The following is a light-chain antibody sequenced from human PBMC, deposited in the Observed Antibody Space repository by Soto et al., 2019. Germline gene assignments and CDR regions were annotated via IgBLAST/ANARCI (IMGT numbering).Light chain of an antibody. CDR2: GNS. CDR1: SSNIGAGYD. Sequence: QAVVTQPPSVSGAPGQRVTISCTGSSSNIGAGYDVHWYQQLPGTAPKLLIYGNSNRPSGVPDRFSGSKSDTSASLAITGLRAEDEADYYCATWDDSLNGGVFGGGTKLTVL. J-gene: IGLJ3*02. V-gene: IGLV1-40*01. CDR3: ATWDDSLNGGV.